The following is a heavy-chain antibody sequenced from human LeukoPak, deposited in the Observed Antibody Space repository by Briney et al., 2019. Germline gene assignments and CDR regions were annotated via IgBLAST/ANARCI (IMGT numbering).Heavy chain of an antibody. CDR2: IYSGGRA. D-gene: IGHD1-26*01. Sequence: GGSLRLSCAASGFTVSSNYMSWVRQAPGKGLEWVSVIYSGGRAYYADSVKGRFTISRDNSKNTLYLQMNSLRAEDTAVYYCARSSGSYLFFDNWGQGTLVTVCS. CDR3: ARSSGSYLFFDN. J-gene: IGHJ4*02. CDR1: GFTVSSNY. V-gene: IGHV3-53*01.